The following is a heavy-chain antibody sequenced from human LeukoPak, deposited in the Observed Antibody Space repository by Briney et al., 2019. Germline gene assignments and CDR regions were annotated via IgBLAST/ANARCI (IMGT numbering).Heavy chain of an antibody. CDR2: IIPIFGTA. CDR1: GGTFSSYA. V-gene: IGHV1-69*13. J-gene: IGHJ4*02. CDR3: ARDRESSYLYDY. Sequence: ASVKVSCKASGGTFSSYAISWVRQAPGQGLEWMGGIIPIFGTANYAQKFQGRVTITADESTSTAYMELSSLRSEDTAVYYCARDRESSYLYDYWGQGTLVTVSS. D-gene: IGHD5-12*01.